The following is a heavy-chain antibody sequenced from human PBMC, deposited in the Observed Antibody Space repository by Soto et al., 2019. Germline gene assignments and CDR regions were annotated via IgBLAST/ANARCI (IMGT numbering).Heavy chain of an antibody. V-gene: IGHV1-2*02. D-gene: IGHD5-18*01. CDR3: ARDSSYSYGPSAR. CDR1: GYTFTGYY. J-gene: IGHJ4*02. CDR2: INPNSGGT. Sequence: VASVKVSCKASGYTFTGYYMHWVRQAPGQGLEWMGWINPNSGGTNYAQKFQGGVTMTRDTSISTAYMELSRLRSDDTAVYYCARDSSYSYGPSARWGQGTLVTVSS.